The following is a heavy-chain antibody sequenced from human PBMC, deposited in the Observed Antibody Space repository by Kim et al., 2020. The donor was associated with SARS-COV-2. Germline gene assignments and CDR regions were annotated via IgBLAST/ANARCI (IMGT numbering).Heavy chain of an antibody. V-gene: IGHV3-9*01. CDR3: AKGTLAYCGGDCYYGMDV. CDR1: GFTFDDYA. Sequence: GGSLRLSCAASGFTFDDYAMHWVRQAPGKGLEWVSGISWNSGSIGYADSVKGRFTISRDNAKNSLYLQMNSLRAEDTALYYCAKGTLAYCGGDCYYGMDVWGQGTTVTVSS. D-gene: IGHD2-21*01. J-gene: IGHJ6*02. CDR2: ISWNSGSI.